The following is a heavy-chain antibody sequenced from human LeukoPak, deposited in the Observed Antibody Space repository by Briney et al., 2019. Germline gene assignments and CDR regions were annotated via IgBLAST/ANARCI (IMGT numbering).Heavy chain of an antibody. CDR2: ISYDGSSK. CDR3: ARAELMDV. D-gene: IGHD1-14*01. CDR1: GFTFSSYA. J-gene: IGHJ6*02. V-gene: IGHV3-30-3*01. Sequence: GGSLRLSCAASGFTFSSYAMHWVRQAPGKGLEWVAVISYDGSSKYYADSVKGRFTISRDNSKNTLYLQMNSLRAEDTAVYYCARAELMDVWGQGTTVTVSS.